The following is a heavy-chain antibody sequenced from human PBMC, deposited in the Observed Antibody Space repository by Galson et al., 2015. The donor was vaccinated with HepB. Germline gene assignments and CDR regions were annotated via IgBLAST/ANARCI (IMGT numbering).Heavy chain of an antibody. Sequence: SLRLSCAASGFTFSSYSMNWVRQAPGKGLEWVSYISSSSSTIYYADSVKGRFTMSRDNAKNSPYLQMNSLRDEDTAVYYCARDQSSSSWYWFDPWGQGTLVTVSS. D-gene: IGHD6-13*01. CDR1: GFTFSSYS. CDR3: ARDQSSSSWYWFDP. V-gene: IGHV3-48*02. CDR2: ISSSSSTI. J-gene: IGHJ5*02.